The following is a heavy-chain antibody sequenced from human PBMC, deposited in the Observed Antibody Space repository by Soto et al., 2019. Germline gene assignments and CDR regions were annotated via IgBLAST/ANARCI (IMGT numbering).Heavy chain of an antibody. CDR3: ARGRGSTGYLGREHYFDY. CDR1: GFSVTNNY. V-gene: IGHV3-66*01. CDR2: IDIGGNT. D-gene: IGHD2-2*01. Sequence: EVQVVESGGGLVQPGGSLRLSCAASGFSVTNNYMNWVRQAPGKGLEWVSIIDIGGNTYYADSVKDRFTISRDNSRNTLYLHMDSLRAEDTAVYYCARGRGSTGYLGREHYFDYWGRGTLVTVSP. J-gene: IGHJ4*02.